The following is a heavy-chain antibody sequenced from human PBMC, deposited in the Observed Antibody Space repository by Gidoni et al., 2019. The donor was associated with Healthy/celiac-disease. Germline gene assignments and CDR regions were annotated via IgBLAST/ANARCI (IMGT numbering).Heavy chain of an antibody. CDR1: GGSLSSGGYY. J-gene: IGHJ5*02. V-gene: IGHV4-30-4*01. D-gene: IGHD2-8*01. Sequence: QVQLQESGPGLVKPSQTLSLTCAVSGGSLSSGGYYWSWIRQPPGKGLEWIGYIYYSGSTYYNPSLKSRVTISVDTSKNQFSLKLSSVTAADTAVYYCARGLMVYAPRGNNWFDPWGQGTLVTVSS. CDR2: IYYSGST. CDR3: ARGLMVYAPRGNNWFDP.